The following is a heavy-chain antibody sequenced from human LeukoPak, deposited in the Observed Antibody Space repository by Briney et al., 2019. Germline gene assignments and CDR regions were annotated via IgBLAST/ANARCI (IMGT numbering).Heavy chain of an antibody. V-gene: IGHV3-74*01. CDR3: ARDPVDGAFDY. CDR1: GFTFDDYA. CDR2: INSDGSST. J-gene: IGHJ4*02. Sequence: GGSLRLSCAASGFTFDDYAMHWVRQAPGKGLVWVSRINSDGSSTSYADSVKGRFTISRDNAKNTLYLQMNSLRAEDTAVYYCARDPVDGAFDYWGQGTLVTVSS. D-gene: IGHD5-24*01.